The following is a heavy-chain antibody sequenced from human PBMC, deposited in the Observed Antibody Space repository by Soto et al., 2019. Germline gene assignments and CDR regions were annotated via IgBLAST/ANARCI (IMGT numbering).Heavy chain of an antibody. J-gene: IGHJ3*02. V-gene: IGHV3-33*01. D-gene: IGHD2-2*01. CDR1: GFTFSSYG. Sequence: GGSLRLSCAASGFTFSSYGMHWVRQAPGKGLEWVAVIWYDGSNKYYADSVKGRFTISRDNSKNTLYLQMNSLRAEDTAVYYCARDPQYQASAFDIWGQGTMVTVSS. CDR2: IWYDGSNK. CDR3: ARDPQYQASAFDI.